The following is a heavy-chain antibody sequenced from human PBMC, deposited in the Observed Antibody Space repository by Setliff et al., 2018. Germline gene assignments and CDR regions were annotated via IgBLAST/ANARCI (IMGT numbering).Heavy chain of an antibody. CDR1: GFTFDDYG. CDR3: ARSPAARINYYYYYMGA. V-gene: IGHV3-20*04. D-gene: IGHD2-2*01. J-gene: IGHJ6*03. CDR2: LSWRGDNI. Sequence: PGGSLRLSCLASGFTFDDYGMSWVRQAPGKGLEWVSGLSWRGDNIGYADSVKGRFTISRDNAKNSLYLQMTSLRAEDTALYYCARSPAARINYYYYYMGAWGKGTTVTVSS.